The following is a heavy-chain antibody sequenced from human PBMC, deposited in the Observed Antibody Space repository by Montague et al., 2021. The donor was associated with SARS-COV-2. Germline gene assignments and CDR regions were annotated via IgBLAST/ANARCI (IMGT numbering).Heavy chain of an antibody. CDR1: GGSFSDYY. J-gene: IGHJ3*01. CDR3: AGGQGTIFAVLIMLPAAGAIDV. D-gene: IGHD3-3*01. V-gene: IGHV4-34*01. CDR2: SNHSGSS. Sequence: SETLSLTCAVYGGSFSDYYWTWIRQPPGKGLEWIGESNHSGSSNYNPSLKNRVTTSVDKSKNQIPLKLTSVTAADTATYYCAGGQGTIFAVLIMLPAAGAIDVWGQGTTVTVSS.